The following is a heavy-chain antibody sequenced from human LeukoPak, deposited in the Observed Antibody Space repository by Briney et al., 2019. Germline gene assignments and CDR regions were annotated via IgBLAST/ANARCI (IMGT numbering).Heavy chain of an antibody. CDR3: ARDVHDYGDHGEY. J-gene: IGHJ4*02. Sequence: ASVKVSCKASGYSFTGYYMQWVRQAPGQGLEWMGRINPNSGGTNYAQKFQGRVTMTRDKSISTAYMELSRLRSDDTAVYYCARDVHDYGDHGEYWGQGTLVTVSS. D-gene: IGHD4-17*01. CDR2: INPNSGGT. V-gene: IGHV1-2*06. CDR1: GYSFTGYY.